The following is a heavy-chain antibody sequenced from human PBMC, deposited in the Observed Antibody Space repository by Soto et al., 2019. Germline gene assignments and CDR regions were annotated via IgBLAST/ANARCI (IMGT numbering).Heavy chain of an antibody. CDR2: INSDGGTT. CDR3: ARQVRAWGSWPLPGGGMDV. Sequence: WWSQRLSCSASLFMFSGYWMHWLRQAPGKGLVWVSRINSDGGTTTYADSVEGRCTISRDNAKNTLYLQMNSLRAEDTAMYYCARQVRAWGSWPLPGGGMDVWGQGTTVTVSS. D-gene: IGHD6-13*01. CDR1: LFMFSGYW. V-gene: IGHV3-74*01. J-gene: IGHJ6*02.